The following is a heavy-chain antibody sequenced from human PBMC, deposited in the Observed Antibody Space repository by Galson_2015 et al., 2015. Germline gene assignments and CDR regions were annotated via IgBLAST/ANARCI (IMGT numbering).Heavy chain of an antibody. J-gene: IGHJ2*01. CDR1: GYTFTGYY. V-gene: IGHV1-2*06. Sequence: SVKVSCKASGYTFTGYYMHWVRQAPGQGLEWMGRINPNSGGTDYAQKFQGRVTMTRSTSISTAYMELSSLGSDDTAVYYCARQSTAAADGFIDLWGRGTLVTVSS. CDR3: ARQSTAAADGFIDL. CDR2: INPNSGGT. D-gene: IGHD6-25*01.